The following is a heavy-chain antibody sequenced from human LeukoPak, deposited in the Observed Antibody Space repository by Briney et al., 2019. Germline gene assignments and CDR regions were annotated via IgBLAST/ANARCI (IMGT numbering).Heavy chain of an antibody. CDR1: GFTFSSYA. CDR2: ISGSGGNT. J-gene: IGHJ4*02. V-gene: IGHV3-23*01. CDR3: AKETFYYGSGSFMGY. D-gene: IGHD3-10*01. Sequence: GGSLRLPCAASGFTFSSYAMSWVRQAPGKGLEWVSGISGSGGNTYYADSVKGRFTVSRDNSKNTLYLQMNSLRAEDTAVYYCAKETFYYGSGSFMGYWGQGTLATVSS.